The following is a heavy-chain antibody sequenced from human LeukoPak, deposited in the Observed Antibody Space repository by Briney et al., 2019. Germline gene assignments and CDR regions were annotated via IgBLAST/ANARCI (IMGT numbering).Heavy chain of an antibody. V-gene: IGHV4-59*01. CDR2: IYYSGST. D-gene: IGHD3-3*01. J-gene: IGHJ6*02. CDR1: GGSISSYY. CDR3: ARGAGDYDFWSGYYAYYYYGMDV. Sequence: SETLSLTCTVSGGSISSYYWSWIRQPPGKGLEWIGYIYYSGSTNYNPSLKSRVTISVDTSKNQSSLKLSSVTAADTAVYYCARGAGDYDFWSGYYAYYYYGMDVWGQGTTVTVSS.